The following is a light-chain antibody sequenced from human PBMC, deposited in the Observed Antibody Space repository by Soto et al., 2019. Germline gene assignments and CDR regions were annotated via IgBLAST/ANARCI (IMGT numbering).Light chain of an antibody. V-gene: IGLV7-46*01. CDR2: DTS. CDR3: LLFFGDIRGV. CDR1: TGTVTSGHF. Sequence: QAVVTQEASLTVSPGGTVTLTCGSSTGTVTSGHFPYWFQQKPGQAPRTLIYDTSDKHSWTPARFSGSLLGGKAALTLSGAQPEDGAEYYCLLFFGDIRGVFGGGTKLTVL. J-gene: IGLJ3*02.